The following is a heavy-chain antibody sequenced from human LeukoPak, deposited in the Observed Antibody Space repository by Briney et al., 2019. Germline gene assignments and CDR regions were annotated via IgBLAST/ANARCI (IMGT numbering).Heavy chain of an antibody. CDR3: AREYYTYDY. CDR1: GFTFISAW. CDR2: ITSSSYI. J-gene: IGHJ4*02. D-gene: IGHD3-10*01. V-gene: IGHV3-21*01. Sequence: GGSLRLSCAASGFTFISAWMSWVRQAPGKGLEWVSSITSSSYIYYADSVKGRFTISRDNAKNSLYLQMNSLRAEDTAVYYCAREYYTYDYWGQGTLVTVSS.